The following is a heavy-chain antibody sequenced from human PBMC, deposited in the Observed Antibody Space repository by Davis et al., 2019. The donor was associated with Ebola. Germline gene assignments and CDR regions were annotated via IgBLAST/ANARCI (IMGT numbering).Heavy chain of an antibody. Sequence: GGSLRLSCAASGFTVSSNYMSWVRQAPGKGLEWVSVIYSGGRTYYADSVKGRFTISRDNSKNTLYIQMNSLRAEDTAVYYCARDRPLGYCSGGSCYDYYYGMDVWGQGTTVTVSS. CDR2: IYSGGRT. V-gene: IGHV3-53*01. J-gene: IGHJ6*02. CDR1: GFTVSSNY. CDR3: ARDRPLGYCSGGSCYDYYYGMDV. D-gene: IGHD2-15*01.